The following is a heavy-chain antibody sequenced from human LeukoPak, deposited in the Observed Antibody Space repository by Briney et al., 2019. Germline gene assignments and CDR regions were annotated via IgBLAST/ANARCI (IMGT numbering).Heavy chain of an antibody. V-gene: IGHV3-7*01. CDR3: ARDWGRDRTKPFDY. J-gene: IGHJ4*02. Sequence: GGSLRLSCAASGFTFSNYAMHWVRQAPGKGLEWVANIKQDGSEKYYVDSVKGRFTISRDNAKNSLYLQMNSLRAEDTAVYYCARDWGRDRTKPFDYWGQGTLVTVSS. CDR2: IKQDGSEK. CDR1: GFTFSNYA. D-gene: IGHD5-24*01.